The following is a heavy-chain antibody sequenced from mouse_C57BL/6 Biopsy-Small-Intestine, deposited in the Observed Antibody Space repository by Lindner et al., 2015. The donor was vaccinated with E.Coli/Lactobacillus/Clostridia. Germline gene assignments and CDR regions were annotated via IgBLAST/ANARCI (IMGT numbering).Heavy chain of an antibody. Sequence: SVKVSCKASGGTFTSYAISWVRQAPGQGLEWMGWINPNSGDTHSAQQFQGRVTMTRDTSISTAYMDLSRLRSDDTAVYYCTRGLSYYYDSSGYYQFDLWGQGTLVTVSS. J-gene: IGHJ4*01. CDR1: GGTFTSYA. D-gene: IGHD1-1*01. CDR2: INPNSGDT. V-gene: IGHV1S26*01. CDR3: TRGLSYYYDSSGYYQFDL.